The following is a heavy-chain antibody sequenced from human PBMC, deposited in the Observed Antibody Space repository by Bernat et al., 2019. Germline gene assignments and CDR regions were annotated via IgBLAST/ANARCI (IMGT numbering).Heavy chain of an antibody. CDR3: ARDGERWRGYSVQQRPYYYYGMDV. D-gene: IGHD5-12*01. CDR1: GFTFSSYG. V-gene: IGHV3-33*01. CDR2: IWYDGSNK. J-gene: IGHJ6*02. Sequence: QVQLVESGGGVVQPGRSLRLSCAASGFTFSSYGMHWVRQAPGKGLEWVAVIWYDGSNKYYADSVKGRFTISRDNSKNTLYLQMNSLRAEDTAVYYCARDGERWRGYSVQQRPYYYYGMDVWGQGTTVTVSS.